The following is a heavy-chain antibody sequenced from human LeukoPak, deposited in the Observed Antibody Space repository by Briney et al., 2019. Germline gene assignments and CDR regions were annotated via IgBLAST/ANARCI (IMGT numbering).Heavy chain of an antibody. CDR2: ISGSGGST. J-gene: IGHJ4*02. Sequence: GGSLRLSCAASGFTFSSYAMSWVRQAPGKGLEWVSAISGSGGSTYYADSVKGRFTISRDNSKNTLYLQMNSLRAEDTAVYYCAKRSGSSGYYYAVDYWGQGTLVTVSS. CDR1: GFTFSSYA. V-gene: IGHV3-23*01. CDR3: AKRSGSSGYYYAVDY. D-gene: IGHD3-22*01.